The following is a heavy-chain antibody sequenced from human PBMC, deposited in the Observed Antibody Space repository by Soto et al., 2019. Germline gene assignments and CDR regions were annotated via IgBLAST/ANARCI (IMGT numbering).Heavy chain of an antibody. CDR2: ISAYNGNT. V-gene: IGHV1-18*01. CDR3: AREGLSVQADSSGYYGDAFDI. D-gene: IGHD3-22*01. J-gene: IGHJ3*02. Sequence: ASVKVSCKASGYTFTSYGISWVRQAPGQGLEWMGWISAYNGNTNYAQKLQGRVTMTTDTSTSTAYMELRSLRSDDTAVYYCAREGLSVQADSSGYYGDAFDIWGQGTMVTVSS. CDR1: GYTFTSYG.